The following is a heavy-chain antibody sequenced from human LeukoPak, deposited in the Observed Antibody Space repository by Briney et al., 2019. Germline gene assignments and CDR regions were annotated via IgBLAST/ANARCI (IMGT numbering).Heavy chain of an antibody. J-gene: IGHJ4*02. D-gene: IGHD2-15*01. CDR3: ARLSPVAALPYCFDY. Sequence: PSETLSLTCTVSGGSISSYYWSWIRQPPGKGLEWIGYIYYSGSTNYNPSLKSRVTISVDTSKNQFSLKLSSVTAADTAVYYCARLSPVAALPYCFDYWGQGTLVTVSS. CDR2: IYYSGST. V-gene: IGHV4-59*01. CDR1: GGSISSYY.